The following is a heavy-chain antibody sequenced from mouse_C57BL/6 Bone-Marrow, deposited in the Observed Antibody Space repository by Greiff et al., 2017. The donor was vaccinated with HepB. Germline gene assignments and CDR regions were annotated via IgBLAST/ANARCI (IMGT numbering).Heavy chain of an antibody. Sequence: EVHLVESGGGLVKPGGSLKLSCAASGFTFSDYGMHWVRQAPEKGLEWVAYISSGSSTIYYADTVKGRFTISRDNAKNTLFLQMTSLRSEDTAMYYCARKEITTVVAGYYAMDYWGQGTSVTVSS. D-gene: IGHD1-1*01. J-gene: IGHJ4*01. CDR2: ISSGSSTI. CDR3: ARKEITTVVAGYYAMDY. V-gene: IGHV5-17*01. CDR1: GFTFSDYG.